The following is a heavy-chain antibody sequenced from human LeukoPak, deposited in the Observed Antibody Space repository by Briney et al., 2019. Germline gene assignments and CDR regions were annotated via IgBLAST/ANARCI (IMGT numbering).Heavy chain of an antibody. D-gene: IGHD2-2*01. CDR3: ARGSNIVVVPAASFDY. Sequence: ASVTVSCKASGYTFTSYGISWVRQAPGQGLEWMGWISAYNGNTNYAQKLQGRVTMTTDTSTSTAYMELRSLRSDDTAVYYCARGSNIVVVPAASFDYWGQGTLVTVSS. V-gene: IGHV1-18*01. CDR1: GYTFTSYG. J-gene: IGHJ4*02. CDR2: ISAYNGNT.